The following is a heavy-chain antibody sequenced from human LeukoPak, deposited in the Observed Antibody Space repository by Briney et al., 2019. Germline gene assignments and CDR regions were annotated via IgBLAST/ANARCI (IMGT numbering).Heavy chain of an antibody. J-gene: IGHJ3*02. D-gene: IGHD5-24*01. Sequence: GESLKISCKGSGYSFTSYWIGWVRQMPGKGLEWMGINYPGDSDTRYSPSFQGQVTISADKSISTAYLQWSSLKASDTAIYYCARQRRDGYSFGAFDIWGQGTMVTVSS. V-gene: IGHV5-51*01. CDR3: ARQRRDGYSFGAFDI. CDR1: GYSFTSYW. CDR2: NYPGDSDT.